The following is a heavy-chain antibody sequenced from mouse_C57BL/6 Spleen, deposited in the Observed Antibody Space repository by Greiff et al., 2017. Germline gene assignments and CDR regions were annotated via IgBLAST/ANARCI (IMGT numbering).Heavy chain of an antibody. CDR2: INPNNGGT. CDR3: ARSDYYPVAY. V-gene: IGHV1-22*01. D-gene: IGHD1-1*01. Sequence: EVQLQQSGPELVKPGASVKMSCKASGYTFTDYNMHWVKQSHGKSLEWIGYINPNNGGTSYNQKFKGKATLTANKSSCTAYMERRSLTSEDSAVYYCARSDYYPVAYWGQGTLVTVSA. CDR1: GYTFTDYN. J-gene: IGHJ3*01.